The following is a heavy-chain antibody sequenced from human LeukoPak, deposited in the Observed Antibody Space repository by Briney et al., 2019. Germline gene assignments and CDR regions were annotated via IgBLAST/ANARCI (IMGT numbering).Heavy chain of an antibody. D-gene: IGHD6-13*01. Sequence: SETLSLTCTVSGGSTSSYYWSWIRQPPGKGLEWIGYIYTSGSTNYNPSLKSRVTISVDTSKNQFSLKLRSVTAADTAVYYGARHIHHRSSWYFVVPAFDIWGQGTMVTVSS. CDR2: IYTSGST. J-gene: IGHJ3*02. CDR1: GGSTSSYY. CDR3: ARHIHHRSSWYFVVPAFDI. V-gene: IGHV4-4*09.